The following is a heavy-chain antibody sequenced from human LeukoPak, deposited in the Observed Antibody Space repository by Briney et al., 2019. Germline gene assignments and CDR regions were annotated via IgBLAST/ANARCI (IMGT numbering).Heavy chain of an antibody. CDR2: IYYSGST. CDR3: ARGAGDYVGD. J-gene: IGHJ4*02. Sequence: KPSETLSLTCTVSGGSVSSGSYYWSWIRQPPGKGLEWIGYIYYSGSTNYNPSLKSRVTITVDTSKNQFSLKLSSVTAADTAVYYCARGAGDYVGDWGQGTLVTVSS. D-gene: IGHD4-17*01. CDR1: GGSVSSGSYY. V-gene: IGHV4-61*01.